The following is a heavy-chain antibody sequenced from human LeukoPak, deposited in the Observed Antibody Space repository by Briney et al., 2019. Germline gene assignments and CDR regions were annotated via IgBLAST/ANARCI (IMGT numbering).Heavy chain of an antibody. Sequence: SETLSLTRAVYGGSFSGYYWSWIRQPPGKGLEWIGEINHSGSINYNPSLKSRVTISVDTSKNQFSLKLSSVTAADTAVYYCARQKAFYYYDTKRDWFDPWGQGTLVTVSS. CDR2: INHSGSI. D-gene: IGHD3-22*01. V-gene: IGHV4-34*01. J-gene: IGHJ5*02. CDR3: ARQKAFYYYDTKRDWFDP. CDR1: GGSFSGYY.